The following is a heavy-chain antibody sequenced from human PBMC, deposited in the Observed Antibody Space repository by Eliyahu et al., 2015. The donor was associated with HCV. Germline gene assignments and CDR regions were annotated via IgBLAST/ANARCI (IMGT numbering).Heavy chain of an antibody. Sequence: EVQLVESGGGLVQPGGSLRLSCAASGFTFSSYWMSWXRQAPGKGLEWVAXIKQDGSEKYYVDSVKGRFTIARDNAKNSLYLQMNSLRAEETAVYYCARDEVRGILNYYYGMDVWGQGTTVTVSS. V-gene: IGHV3-7*01. CDR2: IKQDGSEK. D-gene: IGHD3-10*01. J-gene: IGHJ6*02. CDR3: ARDEVRGILNYYYGMDV. CDR1: GFTFSSYW.